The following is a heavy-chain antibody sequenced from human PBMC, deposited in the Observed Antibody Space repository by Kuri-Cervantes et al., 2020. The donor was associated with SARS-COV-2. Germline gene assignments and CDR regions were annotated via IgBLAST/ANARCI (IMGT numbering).Heavy chain of an antibody. CDR3: ARASLLPSPIGMDV. J-gene: IGHJ6*02. Sequence: SVKVSCKASGGNFSTYGITWVRQAPGQGLEWMGSIIPFFGTPTYAQRFQGRVTISADKSTRTAYLELSSLRSDDAAVYYCARASLLPSPIGMDVWGQGTTVTVSS. CDR1: GGNFSTYG. V-gene: IGHV1-69*06. CDR2: IIPFFGTP.